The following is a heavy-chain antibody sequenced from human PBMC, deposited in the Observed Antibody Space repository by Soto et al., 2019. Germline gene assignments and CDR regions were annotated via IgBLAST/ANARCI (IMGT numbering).Heavy chain of an antibody. CDR1: GYTFTGYY. CDR3: ARERGRSITIFGVARGGYDP. J-gene: IGHJ5*02. Sequence: ASVKVSCKASGYTFTGYYMHWVRQAPGQGLEWMGWINPNSGGTNYAQKFQGWVTMTRDTSISTAYMGLSRLRSDDTAVYYCARERGRSITIFGVARGGYDPWGQGTLVTVSS. CDR2: INPNSGGT. D-gene: IGHD3-3*01. V-gene: IGHV1-2*04.